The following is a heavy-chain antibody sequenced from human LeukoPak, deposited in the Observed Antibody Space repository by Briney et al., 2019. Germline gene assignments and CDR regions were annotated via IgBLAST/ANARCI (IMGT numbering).Heavy chain of an antibody. V-gene: IGHV1-69*13. Sequence: SVTVSCTASGGTFSSHAISWVRQAPGQGLEWVGGIIPMVETANCAEKFQGRVTIIADESTNTAFMELSSLKSEDTAVYYCASGVNSAWYGDFWGQGTLVVVSS. CDR3: ASGVNSAWYGDF. CDR2: IIPMVETA. CDR1: GGTFSSHA. D-gene: IGHD6-19*01. J-gene: IGHJ4*02.